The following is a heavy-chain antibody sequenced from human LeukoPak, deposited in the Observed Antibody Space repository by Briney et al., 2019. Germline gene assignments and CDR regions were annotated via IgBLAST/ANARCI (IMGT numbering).Heavy chain of an antibody. Sequence: SQTLSLTCAISGDSVSSTSAAWNWIRQSPSRGLEWPGGTYYRSQWYNEYAASVISRITINSDTSKNQFSLQLNSVTPGDTAVYYCARGVTYSFDYWGQGTLVTVSS. D-gene: IGHD2-21*02. CDR2: TYYRSQWYN. CDR1: GDSVSSTSAA. CDR3: ARGVTYSFDY. J-gene: IGHJ4*02. V-gene: IGHV6-1*01.